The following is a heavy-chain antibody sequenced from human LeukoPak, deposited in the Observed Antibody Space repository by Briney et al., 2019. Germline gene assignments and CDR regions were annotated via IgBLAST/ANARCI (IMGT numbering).Heavy chain of an antibody. V-gene: IGHV4-31*03. D-gene: IGHD3-22*01. J-gene: IGHJ3*02. CDR3: ARNSYYDNSGEGAFDI. CDR1: GGSISSGGYY. Sequence: SETLSLTCTVSGGSISSGGYYWSWIRQHPGKGLEWIGYIYYSGSTYYNPSLKSRVTISVDTSKNQFSLKLSSVTAADTAVYYCARNSYYDNSGEGAFDIWGQGTMVTVSS. CDR2: IYYSGST.